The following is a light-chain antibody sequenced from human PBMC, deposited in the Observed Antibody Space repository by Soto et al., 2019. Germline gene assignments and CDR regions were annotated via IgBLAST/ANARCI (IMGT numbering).Light chain of an antibody. CDR1: SSDVGSYNL. J-gene: IGLJ1*01. CDR3: CSYAGSSTFYV. V-gene: IGLV2-23*02. Sequence: VLTQPASVSGSPGQSITISCTGTSSDVGSYNLVSWYQQHPGKAPKLMIYEVSKRPSGVSNRFSGSKSGNTASLTISGLQAEDEADYYCCSYAGSSTFYVFGTGTKVTVL. CDR2: EVS.